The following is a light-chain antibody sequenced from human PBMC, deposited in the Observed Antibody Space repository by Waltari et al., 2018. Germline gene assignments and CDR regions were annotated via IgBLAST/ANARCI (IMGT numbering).Light chain of an antibody. CDR2: GQD. Sequence: SSELTQDPAVSVALGQTVRIKCQGDSLRRYYASWYQQRPGQAPRLVLYGQDNRPSGIPDRFSGYNSGDTASLTITGAQAEDEADYYCHSRDTISTRVFGGGTRLTV. J-gene: IGLJ3*02. V-gene: IGLV3-19*01. CDR1: SLRRYY. CDR3: HSRDTISTRV.